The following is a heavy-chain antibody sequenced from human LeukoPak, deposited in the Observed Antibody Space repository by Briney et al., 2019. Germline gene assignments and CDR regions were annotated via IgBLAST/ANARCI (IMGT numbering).Heavy chain of an antibody. CDR1: GGTFSSYA. D-gene: IGHD2-2*01. J-gene: IGHJ6*03. CDR3: ARDRIVVVPAAKNYYYYMDV. Sequence: ASVKVSCKASGGTFSSYAISWVRQAPGQGLEWMGGIIPIFGTANYAQKFQGRVTITADESTSAAYMELSSLRSEDTAVYYCARDRIVVVPAAKNYYYYMDVWGKGTTVTISS. CDR2: IIPIFGTA. V-gene: IGHV1-69*13.